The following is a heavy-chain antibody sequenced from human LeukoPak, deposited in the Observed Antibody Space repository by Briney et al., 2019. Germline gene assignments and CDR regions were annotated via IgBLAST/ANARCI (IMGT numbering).Heavy chain of an antibody. CDR3: TKQTTVVTTDY. V-gene: IGHV3-49*04. CDR1: GFTFGDYA. D-gene: IGHD4-23*01. CDR2: IRSKAYGGTT. Sequence: PGGSLRLSCTASGFTFGDYAMSWVRQAPGKGLEWVGFIRSKAYGGTTEYAASVKGRFTISRDDSKSIAYLQMNSLKTEDTAVYYCTKQTTVVTTDYWGQGTLVTVSS. J-gene: IGHJ4*02.